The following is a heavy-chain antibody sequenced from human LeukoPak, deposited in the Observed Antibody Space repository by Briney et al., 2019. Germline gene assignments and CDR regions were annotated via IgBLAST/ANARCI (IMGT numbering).Heavy chain of an antibody. V-gene: IGHV1-2*06. D-gene: IGHD3-22*01. Sequence: ASVKVSCKASGYTFTGYYMHWVRQAPGQGLGWMGRINPNSGGTNYAQKFQGRVTMTRDTSISTAYMELSRLRSDDTAVYYCARAPLYYYDSSGYSPWGQGTLVTVSS. CDR1: GYTFTGYY. CDR2: INPNSGGT. J-gene: IGHJ5*02. CDR3: ARAPLYYYDSSGYSP.